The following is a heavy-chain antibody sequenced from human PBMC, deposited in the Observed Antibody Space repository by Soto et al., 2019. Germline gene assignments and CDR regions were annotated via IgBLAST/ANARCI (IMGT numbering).Heavy chain of an antibody. D-gene: IGHD2-15*01. Sequence: GQLEESGGGLVQPGGSLRLSCAASGFTFSNYWMHWVRQVSGKGLEWVSYVNSDGSNTKYADSVKGRFTISRDNAKSMLFLQADSLRADDTAVYYCTRGRYCTDASCYNSRFDPWGQGTLVTVSS. CDR1: GFTFSNYW. J-gene: IGHJ5*02. CDR3: TRGRYCTDASCYNSRFDP. CDR2: VNSDGSNT. V-gene: IGHV3-74*01.